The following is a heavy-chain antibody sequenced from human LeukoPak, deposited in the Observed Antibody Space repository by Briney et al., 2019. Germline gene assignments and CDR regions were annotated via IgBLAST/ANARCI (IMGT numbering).Heavy chain of an antibody. D-gene: IGHD3-10*01. Sequence: GGSLRLSCAASGFTFSSYGMHWVRQAPGKGLEWVAVISYDGSNKYYADSVKGRFTISRDNSKNTLYLQMNSLRAEDTAVYYCAKDFLHGSGSYLDYWGQGTLVTVSS. J-gene: IGHJ4*02. CDR2: ISYDGSNK. CDR1: GFTFSSYG. V-gene: IGHV3-30*18. CDR3: AKDFLHGSGSYLDY.